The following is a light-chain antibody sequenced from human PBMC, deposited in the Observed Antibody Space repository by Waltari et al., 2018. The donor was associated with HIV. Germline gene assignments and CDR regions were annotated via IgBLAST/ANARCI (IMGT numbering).Light chain of an antibody. J-gene: IGKJ2*01. CDR2: GGN. CDR1: ESISNY. Sequence: DIQMTQSPSALSASVGESVVLTCRASESISNYANWYQQKAGQAPKLLIYGGNKLQSGVPSRFSGSGSGTHFTLTINTLQPEDSATYFCQQSFHSHHTFGQGT. V-gene: IGKV1-39*01. CDR3: QQSFHSHHT.